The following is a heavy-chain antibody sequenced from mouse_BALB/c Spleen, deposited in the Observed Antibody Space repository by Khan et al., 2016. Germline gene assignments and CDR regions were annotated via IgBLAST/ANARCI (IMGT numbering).Heavy chain of an antibody. J-gene: IGHJ3*01. Sequence: QVQLQQSAPELARPGASVKMSCKTSGYTFTYYTIHWVKQRPGQGLEWIGKINPTSSYTEYNQKFTDKTTLTADKSSSKAYMHLISLTSEDTAVYYCARERSYARFAYWGQGTLVTVSA. V-gene: IGHV1-4*02. D-gene: IGHD1-1*01. CDR2: INPTSSYT. CDR3: ARERSYARFAY. CDR1: GYTFTYYT.